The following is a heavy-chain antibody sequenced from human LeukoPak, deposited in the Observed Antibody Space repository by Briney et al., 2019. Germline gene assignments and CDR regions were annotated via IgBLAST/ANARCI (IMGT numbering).Heavy chain of an antibody. CDR1: GGSISSGGYY. CDR3: ARFPKGITMVRGAIGFDI. D-gene: IGHD3-10*01. CDR2: IYHSGST. V-gene: IGHV4-30-2*01. J-gene: IGHJ3*02. Sequence: PSETLSLTCTVSGGSISSGGYYWSWIRQPPGKGLEWIGYIYHSGSTYYNPSLKSRVTISVDRSKNQFSLKLSSVTAADTAVYYCARFPKGITMVRGAIGFDIWGQGTMVTVSS.